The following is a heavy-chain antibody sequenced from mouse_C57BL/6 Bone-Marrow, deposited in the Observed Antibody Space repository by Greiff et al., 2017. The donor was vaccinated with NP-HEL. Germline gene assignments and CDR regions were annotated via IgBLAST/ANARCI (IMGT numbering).Heavy chain of an antibody. D-gene: IGHD3-2*02. CDR2: INPNNGGT. Sequence: EVQLQQSGPELVKPGASVKMSCKASGYTFTDYNMHWVKQSHGKSLEWIGYINPNNGGTSYNQKFKGKATLTVNKSSSTAYMELRSLTSEDSAVYYCAKETAQAPGAMDYWGQGTSVTVSS. CDR1: GYTFTDYN. V-gene: IGHV1-22*01. J-gene: IGHJ4*01. CDR3: AKETAQAPGAMDY.